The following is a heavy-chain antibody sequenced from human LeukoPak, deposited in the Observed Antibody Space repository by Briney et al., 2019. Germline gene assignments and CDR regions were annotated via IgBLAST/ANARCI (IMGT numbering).Heavy chain of an antibody. V-gene: IGHV3-23*01. D-gene: IGHD6-19*01. CDR1: GFTFSSYA. CDR2: ISGSGGST. CDR3: AKDIAVADNYYYYGMDV. J-gene: IGHJ6*04. Sequence: PGGSLRLSCAASGFTFSSYAMSWVRQAPGKGLEWVSAISGSGGSTYYADSVKGRFTISRDNSKNTLYLQINSLRAEDTAVYYCAKDIAVADNYYYYGMDVWGKGTTVTVSS.